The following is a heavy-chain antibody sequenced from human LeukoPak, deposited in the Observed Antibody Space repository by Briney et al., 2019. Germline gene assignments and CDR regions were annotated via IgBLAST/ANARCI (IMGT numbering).Heavy chain of an antibody. CDR3: ARDDVLTPFDP. D-gene: IGHD3-9*01. CDR1: GGTFSNYA. CDR2: IIPILNIA. Sequence: ASVKVSCKASGGTFSNYAITWVRQALGQGLEWLGRIIPILNIANYAQSLQGRVTITEDKSTSTAYMELRSLRPDDTAVYYCARDDVLTPFDPWGRGTLVIVSS. J-gene: IGHJ5*02. V-gene: IGHV1-69*04.